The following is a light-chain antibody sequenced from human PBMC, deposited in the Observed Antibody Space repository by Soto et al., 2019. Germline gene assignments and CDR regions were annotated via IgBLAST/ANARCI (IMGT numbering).Light chain of an antibody. CDR3: PKSGRASFA. Sequence: DIQMTQSPSSLAASVGDRVAITCRASQGISNYLAWYQQKRGKVPKLLIYAASTLQSGGPSRVSGSGCGTDFTLNISRLQPEDVATYYCPKSGRASFAFGPGT. CDR2: AAS. V-gene: IGKV1-27*01. CDR1: QGISNY. J-gene: IGKJ3*01.